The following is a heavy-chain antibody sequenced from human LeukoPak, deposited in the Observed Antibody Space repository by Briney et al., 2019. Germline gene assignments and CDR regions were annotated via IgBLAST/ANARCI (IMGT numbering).Heavy chain of an antibody. J-gene: IGHJ4*02. CDR3: VKGSGASCFSGCDY. CDR2: ISGSGDRT. CDR1: GFTFSNYA. Sequence: GGSLRLSCAASGFTFSNYAMSWVRQAPGKGLEWVSVISGSGDRTYYADSVKGWFTISRDNSQNTLYLQMNSLGAEDTSLYYCVKGSGASCFSGCDYWGQGTLVTVSS. V-gene: IGHV3-23*01. D-gene: IGHD2-15*01.